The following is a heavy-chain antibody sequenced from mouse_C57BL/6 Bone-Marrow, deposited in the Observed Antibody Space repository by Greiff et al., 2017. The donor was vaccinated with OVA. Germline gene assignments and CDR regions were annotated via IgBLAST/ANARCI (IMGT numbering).Heavy chain of an antibody. CDR3: VRAVRG. V-gene: IGHV10-1*01. J-gene: IGHJ3*01. D-gene: IGHD2-2*01. Sequence: EVQVVASGGGLVQPKGSLKLSCAASGFSFHTYAMNWVRQAPGKGLDWVARIRSKSNHYATYYADSVKDRFTISRDDSEIMLYLQLNNLKTDDTAMYYCVRAVRGWGQGTLVTVSA. CDR1: GFSFHTYA. CDR2: IRSKSNHYAT.